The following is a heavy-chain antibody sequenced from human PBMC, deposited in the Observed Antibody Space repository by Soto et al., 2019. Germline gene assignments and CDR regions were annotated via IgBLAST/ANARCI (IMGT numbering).Heavy chain of an antibody. CDR2: ISRSGSTI. D-gene: IGHD2-21*01. CDR1: GFTFSTYS. CDR3: ATLPLLRVVDNWFAP. J-gene: IGHJ5*02. V-gene: IGHV3-48*02. Sequence: EVQLVESGGGLIQPGGSLRLSCVGSGFTFSTYSMNWVRQAPGKGLERIAFISRSGSTITYADSAKGRFTISRENAKNSVYLQMNSLRDEDTALYYCATLPLLRVVDNWFAPWGQGTQVTVSS.